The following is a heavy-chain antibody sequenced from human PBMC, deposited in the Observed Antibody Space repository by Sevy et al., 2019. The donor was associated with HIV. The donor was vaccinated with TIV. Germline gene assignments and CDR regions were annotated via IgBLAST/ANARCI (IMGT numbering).Heavy chain of an antibody. Sequence: GGSLRLSCAASGFTFSSYAMSWVRQAPGKGLEWVSAISGSGGSTYYADSVKGRFTISIDKSKNTLYLQMNSLRAEDTAVYYCATVTRGVWPYYFDYWGQGTLVTVSS. CDR1: GFTFSSYA. CDR2: ISGSGGST. V-gene: IGHV3-23*01. J-gene: IGHJ4*02. CDR3: ATVTRGVWPYYFDY. D-gene: IGHD2-8*01.